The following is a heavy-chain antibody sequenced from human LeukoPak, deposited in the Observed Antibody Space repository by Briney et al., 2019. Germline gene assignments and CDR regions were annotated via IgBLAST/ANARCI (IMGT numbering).Heavy chain of an antibody. D-gene: IGHD3-22*01. CDR2: IYYSGST. V-gene: IGHV4-59*01. J-gene: IGHJ4*02. CDR3: ARAETKYYYDSSGYYLGY. Sequence: PSETLSLTCTVSGGSISSYYWSWIRQPPGKGLEWIGYIYYSGSTNYNPSLKSRVTISVDTSKNQFSLKLSSVTAADTAVYYCARAETKYYYDSSGYYLGYWGQGTLVTVSS. CDR1: GGSISSYY.